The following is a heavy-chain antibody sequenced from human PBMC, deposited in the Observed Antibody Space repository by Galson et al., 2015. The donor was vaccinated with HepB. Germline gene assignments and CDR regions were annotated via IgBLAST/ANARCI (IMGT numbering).Heavy chain of an antibody. J-gene: IGHJ4*02. D-gene: IGHD1-26*01. V-gene: IGHV3-30*18. CDR2: ISYDGSNK. Sequence: SLRLSCAASGFTFSNYGMHWVRQAPGKGLEWVAVISYDGSNKYYADSVKGRFTISRDNSKNTLYLQMNSLRAEDTAVYYCAKDATRATVGSGFDYWGQGTLVTVFS. CDR3: AKDATRATVGSGFDY. CDR1: GFTFSNYG.